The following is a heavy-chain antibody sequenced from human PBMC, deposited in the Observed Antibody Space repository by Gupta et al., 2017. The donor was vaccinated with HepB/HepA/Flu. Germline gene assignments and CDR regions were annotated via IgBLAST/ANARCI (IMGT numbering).Heavy chain of an antibody. D-gene: IGHD4-11*01. CDR3: ARYKPTVNNTFAD. Sequence: GACVNKPGVSVKVSCRASGYTFTSYNMYWVRQAPGQGLEWMGIINPSGGGTTYAQKFQGRVTLTRDTATSTVYMELSSLRSEDTAVYYCARYKPTVNNTFADGSQVTLVTVCS. V-gene: IGHV1-46*01. J-gene: IGHJ4*02. CDR2: INPSGGGT. CDR1: GYTFTSYN.